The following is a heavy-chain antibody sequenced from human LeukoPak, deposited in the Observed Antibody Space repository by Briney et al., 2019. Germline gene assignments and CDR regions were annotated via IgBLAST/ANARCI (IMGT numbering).Heavy chain of an antibody. Sequence: GESLKISCTGSGYSFSSYWIAWVRQMPGKGLGWMGIIYAGGSDTRYSPSFQGQVTISVDKSINTAYLQWRSLKASDTAIYYCARNGAAGTPNRFFNWFDPWGQGTLVTVSS. CDR3: ARNGAAGTPNRFFNWFDP. J-gene: IGHJ5*02. D-gene: IGHD6-13*01. V-gene: IGHV5-51*01. CDR1: GYSFSSYW. CDR2: IYAGGSDT.